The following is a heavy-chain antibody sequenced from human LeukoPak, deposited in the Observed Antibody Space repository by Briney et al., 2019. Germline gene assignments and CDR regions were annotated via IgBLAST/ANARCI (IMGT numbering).Heavy chain of an antibody. J-gene: IGHJ4*02. V-gene: IGHV3-33*08. D-gene: IGHD2-15*01. Sequence: GGSLRLSCAASGFTFSTYGMHWVRQAPGKGLEWVAVIYYDGSNKNYENSVKDRFTISRDNSKNTLYLQVNSVRAEDTAVYYCARDTSGYYDYWGQGALVTVSS. CDR3: ARDTSGYYDY. CDR2: IYYDGSNK. CDR1: GFTFSTYG.